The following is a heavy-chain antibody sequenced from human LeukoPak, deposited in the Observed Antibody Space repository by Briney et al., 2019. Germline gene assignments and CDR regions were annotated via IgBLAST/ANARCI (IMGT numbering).Heavy chain of an antibody. CDR2: IWYDGTNK. J-gene: IGHJ3*02. Sequence: PGRSPRLSCAASGFTFSSYGMHWVRQAPGKGLEWVAVIWYDGTNKYYADSVKGRFSISRDNSKNTLYLQMNSLRAEDTAVYYCASDKLGTDAFDIWGQGTVVTVSS. CDR1: GFTFSSYG. V-gene: IGHV3-33*01. CDR3: ASDKLGTDAFDI. D-gene: IGHD7-27*01.